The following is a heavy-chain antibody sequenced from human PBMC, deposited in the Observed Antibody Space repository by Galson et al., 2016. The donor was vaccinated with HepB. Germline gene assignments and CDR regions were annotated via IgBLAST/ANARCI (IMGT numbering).Heavy chain of an antibody. V-gene: IGHV3-21*01. CDR1: GFTFSTYS. D-gene: IGHD5-18*01. J-gene: IGHJ4*02. CDR2: ISSSSSYI. CDR3: ARDRGIQLWSRDGFDY. Sequence: SLRLSCAASGFTFSTYSMNWVRQVPGKGLKWVSSISSSSSYIYYGDSLKGRFTISRDNAKNSLYLQMNSLRAEDTAVYYCARDRGIQLWSRDGFDYWGQGTLVTVSS.